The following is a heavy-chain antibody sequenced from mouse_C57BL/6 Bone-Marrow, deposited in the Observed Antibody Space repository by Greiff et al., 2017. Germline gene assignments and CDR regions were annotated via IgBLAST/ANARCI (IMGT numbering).Heavy chain of an antibody. J-gene: IGHJ4*01. V-gene: IGHV1-59*01. D-gene: IGHD2-1*01. CDR2: IDPSDSYT. Sequence: VQLQQPGAELVRPGTSVKLSCKASGYTFTSYWMHWVKQRPGQGLEWIGVIDPSDSYTNYNQKFKGKATLTVDTSSSTAYMQLSSLTSEDSAVYYCAREELYYGNFYAMDYGGQGTSVTVSS. CDR3: AREELYYGNFYAMDY. CDR1: GYTFTSYW.